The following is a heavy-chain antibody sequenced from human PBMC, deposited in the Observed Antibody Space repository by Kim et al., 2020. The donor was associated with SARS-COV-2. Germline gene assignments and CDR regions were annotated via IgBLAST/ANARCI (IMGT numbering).Heavy chain of an antibody. D-gene: IGHD3-3*01. V-gene: IGHV3-30*18. J-gene: IGHJ1*01. CDR2: ISYDGSTE. Sequence: GGSLRLSCAASGFAFHTFGMHWVRQAPGKGLEWVAIISYDGSTEDYAGSVKGRFTISRDNSKKTVYLQMNTLRPVDTAVYYCAKDGPKVRSLEWVLEDWG. CDR1: GFAFHTFG. CDR3: AKDGPKVRSLEWVLED.